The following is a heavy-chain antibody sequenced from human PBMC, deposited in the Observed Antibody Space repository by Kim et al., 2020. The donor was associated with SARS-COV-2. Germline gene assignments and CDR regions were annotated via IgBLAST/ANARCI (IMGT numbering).Heavy chain of an antibody. J-gene: IGHJ6*02. Sequence: GGSLRLSCAASGFSFSNHWMTWVRQAPGRGPEWVANIKQNGSEKYYVGSVRGRFAISRDDAKNSLYLQMNSLRVEDTAIYYCARNKAMDVWGQGTTVTVSS. CDR1: GFSFSNHW. CDR2: IKQNGSEK. CDR3: ARNKAMDV. V-gene: IGHV3-7*03.